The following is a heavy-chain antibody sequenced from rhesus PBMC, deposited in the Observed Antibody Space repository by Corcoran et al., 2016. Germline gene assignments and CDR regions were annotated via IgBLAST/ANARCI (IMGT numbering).Heavy chain of an antibody. V-gene: IGHV4-76*01. CDR3: AREAGVFEF. D-gene: IGHD3-34*01. CDR1: GYSISSGYD. CDR2: IYGSSGST. J-gene: IGHJ1*01. Sequence: QVQLQESGPGVVKPSETLSLTCAVSGYSISSGYDWSWIRQPPGKGLAWIGYIYGSSGSTNYNPSLKNRVTISKDTSKNQFSLKLSSVTAADTAVYYCAREAGVFEFWGQGALVTVSS.